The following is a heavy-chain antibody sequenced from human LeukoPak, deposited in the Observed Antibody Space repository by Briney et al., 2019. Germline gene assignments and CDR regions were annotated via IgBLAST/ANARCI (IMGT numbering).Heavy chain of an antibody. D-gene: IGHD2-2*01. CDR1: GFTVSSDY. Sequence: GGSLRLSCAASGFTVSSDYMTWVRQAPGQGLEWVSTITAAGNVPWYSDSVRGRFTISRDNSENTVYLQMNGLRVEDTARYYCARVGCSSTSCYWFDPWGQGTLVTVSS. V-gene: IGHV3-23*01. CDR3: ARVGCSSTSCYWFDP. J-gene: IGHJ5*02. CDR2: ITAAGNVP.